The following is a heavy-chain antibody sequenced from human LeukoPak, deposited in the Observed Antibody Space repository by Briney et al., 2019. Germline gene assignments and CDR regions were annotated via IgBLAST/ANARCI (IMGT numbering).Heavy chain of an antibody. CDR2: INPSGGST. J-gene: IGHJ4*02. V-gene: IGHV1-46*01. CDR3: ATSRTFDY. CDR1: GYTFIRYY. D-gene: IGHD1-1*01. Sequence: ASVKVSCKASGYTFIRYYMHWVRQAPGRELEWMGIINPSGGSTSYAQKFQGRVTMTRDTSTSTVYMELSRLRSEDTAVYYCATSRTFDYWGQGTLVTVSS.